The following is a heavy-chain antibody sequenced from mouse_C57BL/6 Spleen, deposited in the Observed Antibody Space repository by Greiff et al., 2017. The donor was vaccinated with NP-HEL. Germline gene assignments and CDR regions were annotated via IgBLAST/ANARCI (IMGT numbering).Heavy chain of an antibody. CDR1: GYAFSSYW. CDR3: ARGRYYGSSYGYFDG. CDR2: IYPGDGDT. D-gene: IGHD1-1*01. V-gene: IGHV1-80*01. J-gene: IGHJ1*03. Sequence: VKLMESGAELVKPGASVKISCKASGYAFSSYWMNWVKQRPGKGLEWIGQIYPGDGDTNYNGKFKGKATLTADKSSRTAYMQLSSLTSGDSAVYFCARGRYYGSSYGYFDGWGTGTTVTVSS.